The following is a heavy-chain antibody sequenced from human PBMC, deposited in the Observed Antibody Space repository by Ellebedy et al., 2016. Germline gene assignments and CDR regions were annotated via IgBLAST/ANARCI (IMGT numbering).Heavy chain of an antibody. D-gene: IGHD3-3*01. CDR1: GGSFSGYY. V-gene: IGHV4-34*01. J-gene: IGHJ4*02. Sequence: SETLSLTCAVYGGSFSGYYWSWIRQPPGKGLEWIGEINHSGSTNYNPSLKSRVTISVDTSKNQFSLKLSSVTAADTAVYYCARGPSLRFLEWLRRGRFWDYWGQGTLITVSS. CDR3: ARGPSLRFLEWLRRGRFWDY. CDR2: INHSGST.